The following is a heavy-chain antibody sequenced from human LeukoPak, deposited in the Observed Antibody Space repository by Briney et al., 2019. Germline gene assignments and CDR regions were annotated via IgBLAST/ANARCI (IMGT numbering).Heavy chain of an antibody. CDR1: GFTFSSYA. V-gene: IGHV3-23*01. D-gene: IGHD3-22*01. CDR3: AKDRSYGSSGYSIDY. Sequence: GGSLRLSWAAAGFTFSSYAMSWVSQAPGKGLEWVSAISGSGGSTYYADSVKGRFTISRDNSKNTLYLQMNSLRAEDTAVYYCAKDRSYGSSGYSIDYWGQGTLVTVSS. CDR2: ISGSGGST. J-gene: IGHJ4*02.